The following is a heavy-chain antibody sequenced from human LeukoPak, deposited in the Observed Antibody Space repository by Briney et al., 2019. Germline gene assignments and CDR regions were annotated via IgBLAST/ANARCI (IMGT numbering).Heavy chain of an antibody. CDR1: GFNFNDHY. CDR3: ARAHFVTNYFDS. Sequence: TGGSLRLSCAASGFNFNDHYMSWIRQAPGKELEWISYISSTGSTTYSADSVKGRFTISRDNAKNSLYLQLNYLTAEDTAVYYCARAHFVTNYFDSWGQGTLVTVSS. CDR2: ISSTGSTT. D-gene: IGHD2-21*02. V-gene: IGHV3-11*04. J-gene: IGHJ4*02.